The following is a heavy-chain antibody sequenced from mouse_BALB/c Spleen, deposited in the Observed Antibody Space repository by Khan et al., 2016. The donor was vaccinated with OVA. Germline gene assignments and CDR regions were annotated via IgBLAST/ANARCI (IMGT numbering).Heavy chain of an antibody. CDR1: GYIFTSYW. CDR3: AREEALYHFDH. V-gene: IGHV1S132*01. J-gene: IGHJ2*01. D-gene: IGHD3-2*02. Sequence: QVQLQQSGAELVRPGASVKLSCKTSGYIFTSYWIHWVKQRSGQGLEWIARIFPGTDNSYYNEKFKDKATLTADKSSSTAYMQLSSLTSEDSDVYCCAREEALYHFDHWGQGTTLTGSS. CDR2: IFPGTDNS.